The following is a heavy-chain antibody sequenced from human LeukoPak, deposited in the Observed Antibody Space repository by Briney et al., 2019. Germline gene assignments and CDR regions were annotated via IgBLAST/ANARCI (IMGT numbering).Heavy chain of an antibody. CDR2: IYNSGST. D-gene: IGHD1-26*01. V-gene: IGHV4-39*01. Sequence: TSETLSLTCSVSGGSVSSGISYWAWIRQPPGKGLEWIGYIYNSGSTNYNPSLKSRVTMSVDTSKNQFSLKLTSVTAADTAVYYCARQPSGSPGDYWGQGTLVTVSS. CDR1: GGSVSSGISY. CDR3: ARQPSGSPGDY. J-gene: IGHJ4*02.